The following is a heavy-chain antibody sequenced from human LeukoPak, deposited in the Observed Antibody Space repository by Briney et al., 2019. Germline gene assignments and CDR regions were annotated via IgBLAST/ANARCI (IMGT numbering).Heavy chain of an antibody. J-gene: IGHJ4*02. D-gene: IGHD1-26*01. CDR1: GFTFSNSA. CDR3: AAELYSGTYGRCCSFAF. V-gene: IGHV1-58*02. CDR2: IIVGSGRT. Sequence: WASVKVSCKASGFTFSNSAIQWVRQARGQRLEWIGWIIVGSGRTHYAQNLQERLTITRDMSTNTAYMELSSLRSEDTAVYYCAAELYSGTYGRCCSFAFWGQGTPVTVSS.